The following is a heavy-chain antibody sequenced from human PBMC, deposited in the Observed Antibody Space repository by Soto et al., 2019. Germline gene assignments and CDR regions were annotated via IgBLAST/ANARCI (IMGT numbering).Heavy chain of an antibody. J-gene: IGHJ2*01. D-gene: IGHD2-21*02. Sequence: ESLSLTCAVYGGSFSGYYWSWVRQPPGKGLEWIGEITRSGGINYNPSLESRVTMSLDTSKNHFSLRLNSVSDADTSIYYCARLFAGATGDWYFDLWGRGTLVTVSS. CDR3: ARLFAGATGDWYFDL. CDR1: GGSFSGYY. CDR2: ITRSGGI. V-gene: IGHV4-34*01.